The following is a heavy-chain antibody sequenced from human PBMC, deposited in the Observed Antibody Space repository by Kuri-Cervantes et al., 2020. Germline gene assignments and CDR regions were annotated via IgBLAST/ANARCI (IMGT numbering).Heavy chain of an antibody. CDR2: IIPIFGTA. CDR1: GDTFSSYA. Sequence: SVKVSCKASGDTFSSYAISWVRQAPGQGLEWMGGIIPIFGTANYAQKFQGRVTITADESTSTDYMELSSLRSEDTAVYYCARRYGDYLFDYWGQGTLVTVSS. V-gene: IGHV1-69*13. D-gene: IGHD4-17*01. J-gene: IGHJ4*02. CDR3: ARRYGDYLFDY.